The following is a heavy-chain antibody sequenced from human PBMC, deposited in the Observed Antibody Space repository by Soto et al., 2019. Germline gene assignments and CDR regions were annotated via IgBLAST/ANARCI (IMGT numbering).Heavy chain of an antibody. V-gene: IGHV4-34*01. CDR2: INHSGSS. Sequence: QVQQWGAGLLKPSETLSLTCAVYGGSSSDYRWNWIRQSPGKGLEWIGDINHSGSSNYNSSLKSRLTLSVDTSKNQVSLKLTSVPAADTAVYYCSEGAYLAYWGQGILVTVSS. CDR1: GGSSSDYR. CDR3: SEGAYLAY. J-gene: IGHJ4*02.